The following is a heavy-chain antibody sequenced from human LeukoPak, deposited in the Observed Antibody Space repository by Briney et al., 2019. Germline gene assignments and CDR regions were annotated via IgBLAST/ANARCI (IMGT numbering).Heavy chain of an antibody. V-gene: IGHV4-59*01. J-gene: IGHJ4*02. D-gene: IGHD6-6*01. CDR1: GGSISSYY. CDR2: IYYTGST. CDR3: ARWGSIAVARFDY. Sequence: SETLSLTCTVSGGSISSYYWSWIRQPPGKGLEWIGYIYYTGSTNYNPSLTSRVNISVDTSKNQCSLNLTSVTAADTAVYYCARWGSIAVARFDYWGQGTLVTVSS.